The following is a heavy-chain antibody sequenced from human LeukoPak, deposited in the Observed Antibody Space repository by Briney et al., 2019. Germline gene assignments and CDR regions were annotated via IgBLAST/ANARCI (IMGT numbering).Heavy chain of an antibody. V-gene: IGHV3-21*01. J-gene: IGHJ6*03. CDR2: ISSSGSYI. CDR1: GFTFSSYS. Sequence: GGSLRLSCAASGFTFSSYSMNWVRQAPGKGLEWVSSISSSGSYIYYADSVKGRFTISRDNAKNSLSLQMNSLRAEDTAVYYCARDPSSPVTPYYYYCMDVWGKGTTVTVSS. D-gene: IGHD4-17*01. CDR3: ARDPSSPVTPYYYYCMDV.